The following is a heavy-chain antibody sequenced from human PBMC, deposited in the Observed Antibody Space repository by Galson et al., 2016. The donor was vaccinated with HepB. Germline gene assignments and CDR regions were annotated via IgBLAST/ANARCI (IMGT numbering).Heavy chain of an antibody. CDR3: ASNKRAFDI. Sequence: SETLSLTCTVSGGSISSYSWSWIRQPPGKGLEWIGYIHYSGSTNYNPSLRSRVTISIDTSKKQFSLKLNSVIGADTAVYYCASNKRAFDIWGQGTMVTVSS. V-gene: IGHV4-59*01. CDR2: IHYSGST. CDR1: GGSISSYS. J-gene: IGHJ3*02. D-gene: IGHD2/OR15-2a*01.